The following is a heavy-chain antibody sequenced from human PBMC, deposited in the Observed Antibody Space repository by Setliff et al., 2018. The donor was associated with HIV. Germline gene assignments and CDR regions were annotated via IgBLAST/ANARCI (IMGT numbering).Heavy chain of an antibody. CDR1: GVSFNNYA. Sequence: SCAASGVSFNNYAMSWVRQAPGKGLEWVSAISGGGGGTNYADSVRGRFTISRDNSNNTLYLHMNNLRADDTAVYYCTRGQRLTIFGVVIRRDWFDPWGQGTLVTVSS. D-gene: IGHD3-3*01. J-gene: IGHJ5*02. CDR3: TRGQRLTIFGVVIRRDWFDP. CDR2: ISGGGGGT. V-gene: IGHV3-23*01.